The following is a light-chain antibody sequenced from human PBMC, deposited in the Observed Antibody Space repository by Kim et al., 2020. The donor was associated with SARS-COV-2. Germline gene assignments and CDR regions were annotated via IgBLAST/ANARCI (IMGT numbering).Light chain of an antibody. CDR2: GAS. Sequence: SPGEIATLSCSASQTIPSTLLAWYQQKPGQAPRLLVYGASSRATGIPDRFSGSGSGTDFTLIISRLEPEDFAIYYCQNYGSSPWTFGQGTKVDIK. J-gene: IGKJ1*01. CDR3: QNYGSSPWT. CDR1: QTIPSTL. V-gene: IGKV3-20*01.